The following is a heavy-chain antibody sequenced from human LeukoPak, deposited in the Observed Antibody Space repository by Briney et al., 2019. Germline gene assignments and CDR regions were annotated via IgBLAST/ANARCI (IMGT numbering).Heavy chain of an antibody. CDR2: ISAYNGNT. J-gene: IGHJ4*02. CDR1: GYTFTSYG. V-gene: IGHV1-18*01. D-gene: IGHD6-19*01. Sequence: ASVKVSCKASGYTFTSYGISWVRQAPGQGLEWMGWISAYNGNTNYAQKLQGRVTMTTDTSTSTAYMELRSLRSDDTAVHYCARFGRKKQWLVRVLDYFDYWGQGTLVTVSS. CDR3: ARFGRKKQWLVRVLDYFDY.